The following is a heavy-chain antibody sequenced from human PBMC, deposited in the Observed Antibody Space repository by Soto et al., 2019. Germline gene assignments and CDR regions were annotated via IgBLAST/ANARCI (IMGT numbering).Heavy chain of an antibody. Sequence: LSLTCNGSTSSYYWAWIRKPPGRGLEWIGSVSSTGSTKYNPSLKSRVTISIDTSRSQFTLQVTSVTAADTAVYYCARVAAFWSNYVHYYSGMDVWGQGTTVTVSS. J-gene: IGHJ6*02. CDR3: ARVAAFWSNYVHYYSGMDV. CDR2: VSSTGST. V-gene: IGHV4-59*01. D-gene: IGHD3-10*01. CDR1: STSSYY.